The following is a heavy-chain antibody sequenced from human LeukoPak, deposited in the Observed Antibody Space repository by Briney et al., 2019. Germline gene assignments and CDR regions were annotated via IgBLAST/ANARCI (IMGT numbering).Heavy chain of an antibody. D-gene: IGHD6-19*01. CDR2: ISWNSGSI. Sequence: PGGSLRLSCAASGFTFDDYAMHWVRQAPGKGLEWVSGISWNSGSIGYVDSVKGRFTISRDNAKNSLYLQMNSLRAEDMALYYCAKDSLYGFSGGVIDYWGQGTLVTVSS. V-gene: IGHV3-9*03. CDR3: AKDSLYGFSGGVIDY. J-gene: IGHJ4*02. CDR1: GFTFDDYA.